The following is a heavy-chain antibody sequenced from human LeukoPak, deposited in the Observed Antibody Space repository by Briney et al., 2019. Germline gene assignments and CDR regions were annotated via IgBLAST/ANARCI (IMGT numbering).Heavy chain of an antibody. D-gene: IGHD3-3*01. J-gene: IGHJ2*01. CDR3: ARDGSGYYGYFDL. CDR1: GGSISSYY. Sequence: SETLSLTCTVSGGSISSYYWSWIRQPPGKGLEWIGYIYYSGSTNYNPSLRSRVTISVDTSKNQFSPKLSSVTAADTAVYYCARDGSGYYGYFDLWGRGTLVTVSS. CDR2: IYYSGST. V-gene: IGHV4-59*01.